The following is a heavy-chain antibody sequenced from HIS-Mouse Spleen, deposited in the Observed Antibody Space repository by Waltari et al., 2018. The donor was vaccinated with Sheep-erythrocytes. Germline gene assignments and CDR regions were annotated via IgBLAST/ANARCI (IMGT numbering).Heavy chain of an antibody. CDR1: GFTFSSYS. CDR2: ISSSSSYI. J-gene: IGHJ6*02. D-gene: IGHD1-26*01. Sequence: EVQLVESGGGLVKPGGSMRLSCAASGFTFSSYSMNWVRQAPGKGLEWVSSISSSSSYIYYADSVKDRFTISRDNAKNSLYLQMHILRAEDTALYYCARDQGDSGSYYYYYGMDVWGQGTTVTVSS. CDR3: ARDQGDSGSYYYYYGMDV. V-gene: IGHV3-21*01.